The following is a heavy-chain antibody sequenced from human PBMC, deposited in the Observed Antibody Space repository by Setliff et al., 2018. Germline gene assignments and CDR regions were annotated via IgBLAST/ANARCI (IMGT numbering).Heavy chain of an antibody. CDR3: ARHVGIRGRGYNYYYYYMDV. V-gene: IGHV4-39*01. J-gene: IGHJ6*03. CDR1: GGSLRDSAIF. Sequence: SETLSLTCTVSGGSLRDSAIFWGRIRQPPGKGLEWIGSTYYNGDTYHNPSLKSRVTMSVDTSRNQFSLKLSSVTAADTALYYCARHVGIRGRGYNYYYYYMDVWGKGTTVTVSS. D-gene: IGHD3-10*01. CDR2: TYYNGDT.